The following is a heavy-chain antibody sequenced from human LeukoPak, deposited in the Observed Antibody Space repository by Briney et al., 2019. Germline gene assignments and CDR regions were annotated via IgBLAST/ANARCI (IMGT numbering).Heavy chain of an antibody. J-gene: IGHJ4*02. D-gene: IGHD6-19*01. CDR3: ARARYYCSGWHRFDY. CDR2: ISGSGGST. Sequence: GGSLRLSCAASGFTFSSYAMSWVRQAPGNGLEWVSAISGSGGSTYYADSVKGRFTISRDNSKNTLYLQMNSLRAEDTAVYYCARARYYCSGWHRFDYWGQGTLVTVSS. V-gene: IGHV3-23*01. CDR1: GFTFSSYA.